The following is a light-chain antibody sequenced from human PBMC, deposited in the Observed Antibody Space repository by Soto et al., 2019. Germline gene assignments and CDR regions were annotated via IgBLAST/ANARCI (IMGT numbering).Light chain of an antibody. Sequence: QSVLTQPPSVSGAPGRRVTISCTGSSSNIGSLYDVHWYQQLPGTAPKLLIYGNSNRPSGVPDRFSGSKSGTSASLAITGLQAEDEADYYCQSYDSSLSGSVFGGGTKVTVL. V-gene: IGLV1-40*01. J-gene: IGLJ2*01. CDR2: GNS. CDR3: QSYDSSLSGSV. CDR1: SSNIGSLYD.